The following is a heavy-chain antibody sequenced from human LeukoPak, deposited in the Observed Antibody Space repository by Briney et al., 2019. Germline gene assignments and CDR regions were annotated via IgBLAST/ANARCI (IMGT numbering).Heavy chain of an antibody. CDR2: INWNGGSA. J-gene: IGHJ6*03. Sequence: GGSLRLSCAASGFTFDDYGMSWVRQAPGKGLEWVSGINWNGGSAGYADSVKGRFTISRDNAKNSLYLQMNSLRAEDTALYYCARARNPHYYYYYMDVWGKGTTVTVSS. CDR3: ARARNPHYYYYYMDV. CDR1: GFTFDDYG. D-gene: IGHD1-14*01. V-gene: IGHV3-20*04.